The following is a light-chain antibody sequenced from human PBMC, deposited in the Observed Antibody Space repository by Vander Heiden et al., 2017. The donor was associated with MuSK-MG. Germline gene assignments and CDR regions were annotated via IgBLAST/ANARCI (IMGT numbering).Light chain of an antibody. CDR3: QQYDSYSPLT. Sequence: DIQMTQSPSTLSASVGDRVTITCRASQSISNWLAWYQQKPGKAPKLLIYKASSLESGVPSRFSGSGSGTEFTLTISSRQPDDFATYYCQQYDSYSPLTFGQGTKVEIK. CDR1: QSISNW. CDR2: KAS. J-gene: IGKJ1*01. V-gene: IGKV1-5*03.